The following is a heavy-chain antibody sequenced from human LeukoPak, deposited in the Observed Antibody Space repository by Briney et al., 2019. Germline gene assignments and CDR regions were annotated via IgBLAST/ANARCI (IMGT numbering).Heavy chain of an antibody. J-gene: IGHJ4*02. D-gene: IGHD6-19*01. CDR2: MSPNSGDT. CDR3: ARADKWLVRERVFDY. Sequence: GASVKVSCKASGYTFTSYDINWVRQATGQRPEWMGWMSPNSGDTGYAQKFQDRVTMTRNTSISTAYMELSSLRSDDTAVYYCARADKWLVRERVFDYWGQGTLVTVSS. V-gene: IGHV1-8*01. CDR1: GYTFTSYD.